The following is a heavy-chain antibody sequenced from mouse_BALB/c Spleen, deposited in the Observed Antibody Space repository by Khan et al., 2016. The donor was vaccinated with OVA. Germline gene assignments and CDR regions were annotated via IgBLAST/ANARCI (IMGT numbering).Heavy chain of an antibody. D-gene: IGHD2-14*01. J-gene: IGHJ2*01. CDR2: IYPGDGDT. CDR3: ASYRYDYFDY. V-gene: IGHV1-87*01. Sequence: QVQLQQSGAELARPGASVKLSCKSSGYTFTSYWMQWVKQRPGQGLEWIGAIYPGDGDTRYTQTFKGKATLTADKSSSTAYMQLSSLASEDSAVYYGASYRYDYFDYGGQGTTLTVSS. CDR1: GYTFTSYW.